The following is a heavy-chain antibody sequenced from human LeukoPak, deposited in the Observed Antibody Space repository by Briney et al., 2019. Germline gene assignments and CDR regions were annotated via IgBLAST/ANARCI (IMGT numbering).Heavy chain of an antibody. Sequence: SETLSLTCTVSGGSISSSSYYWGWIRQPPGKGLEWIGSIYYSGSTYYNPSLKSRVTISVDTSKNQFSLKLSSVTAADTAVYYCARVPYYYDSSGYYYIYYFDYWGQGTLVTVSS. CDR3: ARVPYYYDSSGYYYIYYFDY. CDR2: IYYSGST. V-gene: IGHV4-39*07. J-gene: IGHJ4*02. D-gene: IGHD3-22*01. CDR1: GGSISSSSYY.